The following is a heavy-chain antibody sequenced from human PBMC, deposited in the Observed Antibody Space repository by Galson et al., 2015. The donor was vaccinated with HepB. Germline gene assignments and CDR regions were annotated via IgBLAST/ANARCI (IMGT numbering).Heavy chain of an antibody. CDR3: ARVAPPRGLLELFFFDY. CDR1: GDSVSSGGYY. J-gene: IGHJ4*02. D-gene: IGHD3-3*01. V-gene: IGHV4-31*03. Sequence: TLSLTCNVSGDSVSSGGYYWGWIRQPPGKAMEWIGNVYYSGSTYYTPSLKSRVAISLDTSKNQVSLKLRSVTAADTAVYYCARVAPPRGLLELFFFDYWGQGILVTVSS. CDR2: VYYSGST.